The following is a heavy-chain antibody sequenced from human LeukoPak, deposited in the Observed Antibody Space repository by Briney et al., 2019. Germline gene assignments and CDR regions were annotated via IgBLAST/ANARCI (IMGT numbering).Heavy chain of an antibody. V-gene: IGHV4-4*07. D-gene: IGHD3-10*01. Sequence: SETLSLTCTVSGGSISSYYWSWIRQPAGKGLEWIGRIYNSGSTNYNPSLKSRVTMSGDTSKNQFSLNLSSVTAADTAVYYCARLTSGSGTYLFDYWGQGTLVTVSS. CDR2: IYNSGST. CDR3: ARLTSGSGTYLFDY. CDR1: GGSISSYY. J-gene: IGHJ4*02.